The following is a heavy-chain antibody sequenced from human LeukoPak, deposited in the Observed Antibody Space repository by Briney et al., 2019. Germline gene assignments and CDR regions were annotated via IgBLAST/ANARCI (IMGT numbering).Heavy chain of an antibody. CDR1: GYSFTSYW. Sequence: NRGESLKISCKGSGYSFTSYWIGWVRQMPGKGLEWMGIIYPGDSDTRHSPSFQGQVTISADKSISTAYLQWSSLKASDTAMYYCARPKLDCSSTSCSDDAFDIWGQGTMVTVSS. V-gene: IGHV5-51*01. CDR3: ARPKLDCSSTSCSDDAFDI. D-gene: IGHD2-2*01. CDR2: IYPGDSDT. J-gene: IGHJ3*02.